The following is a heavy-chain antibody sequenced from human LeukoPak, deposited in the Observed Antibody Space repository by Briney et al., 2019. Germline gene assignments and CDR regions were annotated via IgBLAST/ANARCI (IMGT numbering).Heavy chain of an antibody. D-gene: IGHD3-3*01. CDR1: SESFIGYF. CDR2: INHSEDT. Sequence: PSETLSLTCAVYSESFIGYFWSWIRQPPGKGLEWIGEINHSEDTNYNPSLKSRVTISVDTSKNQFSLKLSSVTAADTAVYYCARTLWSGYYGSDYWGQGTLVTVSS. V-gene: IGHV4-34*01. CDR3: ARTLWSGYYGSDY. J-gene: IGHJ4*02.